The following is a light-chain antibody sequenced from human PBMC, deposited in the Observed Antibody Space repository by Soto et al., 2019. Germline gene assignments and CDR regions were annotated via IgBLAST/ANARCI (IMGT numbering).Light chain of an antibody. J-gene: IGKJ1*01. CDR1: QSVSSSS. CDR3: QQDGGSST. Sequence: ETVLTQSPVNLSLSPGERATLSRRASQSVSSSSLAWYHHKSGQAPRLLIYATASRATGTPGRCSGRGSGTDFPPTISRLAPEDSAVYYWQQDGGSSTFGQGTKVDIK. CDR2: ATA. V-gene: IGKV3-20*01.